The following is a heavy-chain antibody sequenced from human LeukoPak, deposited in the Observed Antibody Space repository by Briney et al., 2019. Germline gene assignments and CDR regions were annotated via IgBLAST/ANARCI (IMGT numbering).Heavy chain of an antibody. V-gene: IGHV4-39*01. CDR2: IYYSGST. J-gene: IGHJ3*02. CDR3: ARSEEGGSGVFHAFDI. CDR1: GGSISSSSYY. D-gene: IGHD3-16*01. Sequence: PSETLSLTCTVSGGSISSSSYYWGWIRQPPGKGLEWIGSIYYSGSTYYNPSLKSRVTISVDTSKNQFSLKLSSVTAADTAVYYCARSEEGGSGVFHAFDIWGQGTMVTVSS.